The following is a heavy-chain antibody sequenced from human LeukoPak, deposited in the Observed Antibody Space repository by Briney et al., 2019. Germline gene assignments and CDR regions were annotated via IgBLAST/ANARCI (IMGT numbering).Heavy chain of an antibody. Sequence: GESLKISCKGSGYSFTSYWIGWVRQMPGKGLEWMGIIYPGDSDTRYSPSFQGQVTISADKSISTAYLQWSGLKASDTAMYYCARQEKGYNWNYADPVAFDIWGQGTMVTVSS. CDR1: GYSFTSYW. CDR2: IYPGDSDT. V-gene: IGHV5-51*01. D-gene: IGHD1-7*01. CDR3: ARQEKGYNWNYADPVAFDI. J-gene: IGHJ3*02.